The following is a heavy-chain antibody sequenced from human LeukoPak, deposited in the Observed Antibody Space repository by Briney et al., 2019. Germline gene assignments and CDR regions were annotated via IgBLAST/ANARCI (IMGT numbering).Heavy chain of an antibody. CDR3: TQSRGYCSGGSCSHFDY. D-gene: IGHD2-15*01. V-gene: IGHV6-1*01. CDR2: TYYRSKWYN. Sequence: SQTLSLTCAISGDSISSNNAAWNWIRQSPSRGLEWLGRTYYRSKWYNDYAVSVKSRITINPDTSKNQFSPHLNSVTPEDTAVYYCTQSRGYCSGGSCSHFDYWGQGTLVTVSS. CDR1: GDSISSNNAA. J-gene: IGHJ4*02.